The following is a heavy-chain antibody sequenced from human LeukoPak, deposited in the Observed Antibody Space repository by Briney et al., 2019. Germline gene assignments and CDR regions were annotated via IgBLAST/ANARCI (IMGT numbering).Heavy chain of an antibody. CDR1: GYSFTSYW. CDR2: IYPGDSDT. Sequence: GESLKISCKGSGYSFTSYWIGWVRQMPGKGLQRMGIIYPGDSDTRYSPSFQGQVTISADKSISTAYLQWSSLKASDTAMYYCARRSPDDYSNHVDYWGQGTLVTVSS. J-gene: IGHJ4*02. D-gene: IGHD4-11*01. CDR3: ARRSPDDYSNHVDY. V-gene: IGHV5-51*01.